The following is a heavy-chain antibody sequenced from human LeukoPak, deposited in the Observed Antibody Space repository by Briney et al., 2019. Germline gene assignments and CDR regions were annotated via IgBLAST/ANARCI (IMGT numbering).Heavy chain of an antibody. Sequence: SETLSLTCTVSGGSISSYYWSWIRQPPGKGLGWIGYIYYSGSTNYKPSLKSRITIPVDTSKNQFSLKLSSVTAADTAVYYWARAVEGATTYYFDYWGQGTLVTVSS. CDR3: ARAVEGATTYYFDY. CDR2: IYYSGST. J-gene: IGHJ4*02. CDR1: GGSISSYY. D-gene: IGHD1-26*01. V-gene: IGHV4-59*01.